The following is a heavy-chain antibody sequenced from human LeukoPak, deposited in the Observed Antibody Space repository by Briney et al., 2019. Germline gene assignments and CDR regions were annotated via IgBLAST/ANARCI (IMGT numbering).Heavy chain of an antibody. D-gene: IGHD4-17*01. J-gene: IGHJ4*02. CDR3: ASTITVTTDY. V-gene: IGHV4-38-2*02. CDR1: GYSISSGYY. Sequence: SETLSLTCTVSGYSISSGYYWGWIRQPPGKGLEWIGSIYHSGSLYYNPSLKSRVTISVDTSKNQFSLNLSSVTAADTAVYYCASTITVTTDYWGQGTLVTVSS. CDR2: IYHSGSL.